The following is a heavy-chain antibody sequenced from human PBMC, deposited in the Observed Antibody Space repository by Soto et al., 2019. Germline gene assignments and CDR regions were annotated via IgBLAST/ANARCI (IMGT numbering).Heavy chain of an antibody. V-gene: IGHV3-30-3*01. D-gene: IGHD2-2*01. CDR3: ARAFSTIGPAATDY. Sequence: QVQLVESGGGVVQPGRSLRLSCAASGFTFSSYAMHWVRQAPGKGLEWVAVISYDGSNKYYADSVKGRFTISRDNSKNTLYLQMNSLRAEDTVVYYCARAFSTIGPAATDYWGQGTLVTVSS. J-gene: IGHJ4*02. CDR1: GFTFSSYA. CDR2: ISYDGSNK.